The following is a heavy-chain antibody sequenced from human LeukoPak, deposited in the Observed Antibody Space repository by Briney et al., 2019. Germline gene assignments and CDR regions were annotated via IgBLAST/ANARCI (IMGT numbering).Heavy chain of an antibody. D-gene: IGHD5-18*01. Sequence: GESLKISRKASGYTFTSYDINWVRQATGQGLEWMGWMNPNSGNTGYAQKFQGRVTMTRNTSISTAYMELSSLRSEDTAVYYCARGREQLWHTLYYYYYYYMDVWGKGTTVTISS. J-gene: IGHJ6*03. CDR3: ARGREQLWHTLYYYYYYYMDV. CDR2: MNPNSGNT. V-gene: IGHV1-8*02. CDR1: GYTFTSYD.